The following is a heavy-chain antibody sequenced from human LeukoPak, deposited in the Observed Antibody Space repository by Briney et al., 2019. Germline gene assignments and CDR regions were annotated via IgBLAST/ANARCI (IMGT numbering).Heavy chain of an antibody. CDR2: INRSGST. J-gene: IGHJ3*02. CDR3: ARGRGRGDYVWGSYRYRTPHAFDI. D-gene: IGHD3-16*02. V-gene: IGHV4-34*01. CDR1: GGSFSGYY. Sequence: SETLSLTCAVYGGSFSGYYWSWIRQPPGKGLEWIGEINRSGSTNYNPFLKSRVTISVDTSKNQFSLKLSSVTAADTAVYYCARGRGRGDYVWGSYRYRTPHAFDIWGQGTMVTVSS.